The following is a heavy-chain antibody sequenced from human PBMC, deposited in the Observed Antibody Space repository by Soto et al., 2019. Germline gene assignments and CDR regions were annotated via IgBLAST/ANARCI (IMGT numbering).Heavy chain of an antibody. D-gene: IGHD3-22*01. J-gene: IGHJ4*02. CDR3: AKSHVRGDVNDRKKFYYFDY. CDR2: ICGSCGST. V-gene: IGHV3-23*01. CDR1: GFTFNNYA. Sequence: GGSLRLSCAASGFTFNNYAMTWVRQAPGKGLEWVSAICGSCGSTYYADSVKGRFTISRDNSKNTLFLQMNSLRAEDTAVYYCAKSHVRGDVNDRKKFYYFDYWGQGTLVTVSS.